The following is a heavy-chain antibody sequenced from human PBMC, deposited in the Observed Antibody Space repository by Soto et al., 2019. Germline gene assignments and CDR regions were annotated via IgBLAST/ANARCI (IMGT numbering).Heavy chain of an antibody. CDR2: ISSSSNHK. V-gene: IGHV3-21*02. Sequence: EVQLVESGGGLVTPGESLRLSCATSGFTFSSYSMNWVRQAPGKGLEWVSSISSSSNHKYYADSVKGRFTISRDNAQNSLYLQVNSLRAEDTAVYYCVRDWGDIVVTIIHPFDFWGQGTLVTVSA. CDR3: VRDWGDIVVTIIHPFDF. D-gene: IGHD5-12*01. CDR1: GFTFSSYS. J-gene: IGHJ4*02.